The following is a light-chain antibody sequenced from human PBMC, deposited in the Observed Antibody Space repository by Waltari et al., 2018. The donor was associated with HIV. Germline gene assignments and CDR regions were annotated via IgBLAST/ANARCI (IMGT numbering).Light chain of an antibody. CDR1: SSDVGSYTL. V-gene: IGLV2-23*02. J-gene: IGLJ3*02. CDR3: NSYATGSAWV. CDR2: EVT. Sequence: QSALTQPASVSGSPGQSTTLSCPGTSSDVGSYTLLPGYQQHPVKAPKLMSYEVTKRPSGVSNRFSGSKSCNTASLTISGLQAEDEADYYRNSYATGSAWVFGGGTKLTVL.